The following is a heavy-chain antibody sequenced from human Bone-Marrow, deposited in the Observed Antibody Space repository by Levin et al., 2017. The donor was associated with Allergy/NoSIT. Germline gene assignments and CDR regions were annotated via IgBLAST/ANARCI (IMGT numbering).Heavy chain of an antibody. CDR2: IYYSGST. V-gene: IGHV4-59*01. CDR3: ARGGGYDFNWFDP. CDR1: GGSISSYY. D-gene: IGHD5-12*01. J-gene: IGHJ5*02. Sequence: SQTLSLTCTVSGGSISSYYWSWIRQPPGKGLEWIGYIYYSGSTNYNPSLKSRVTISVDTSKNQFSLKLSSVTAADTAVYYCARGGGYDFNWFDPWGQGTLVTVSS.